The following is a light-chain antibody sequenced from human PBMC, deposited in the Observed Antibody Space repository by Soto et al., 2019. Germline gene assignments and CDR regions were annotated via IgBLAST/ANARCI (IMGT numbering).Light chain of an antibody. CDR1: QSVRSDY. V-gene: IGKV3D-20*02. CDR2: GVS. Sequence: EIVLTQSPATLSLSPGDRATLSCRASQSVRSDYFAWYQQKPGQAPRVIIFGVSTRATAIPDRFSGSGSGTDFTLTISSLEPEDFAVYYCQQRSNWPPTFGQGTKV. CDR3: QQRSNWPPT. J-gene: IGKJ1*01.